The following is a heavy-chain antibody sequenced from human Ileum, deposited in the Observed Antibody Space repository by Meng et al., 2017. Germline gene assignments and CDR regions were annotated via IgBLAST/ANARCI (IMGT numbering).Heavy chain of an antibody. Sequence: EVPPVESGGGLVQPGGSLRLSCAASGFTFSTYAMSWVRQAPGKGLEWVSSISASGGTNYADAVKGRFTVSRDNSKNTLFLQMTSLRAEDTAVYYCAKPAAGTGWGGSWGQGTLVTVSS. CDR3: AKPAAGTGWGGS. V-gene: IGHV3-23*04. J-gene: IGHJ5*02. CDR2: ISASGGT. CDR1: GFTFSTYA. D-gene: IGHD7-27*01.